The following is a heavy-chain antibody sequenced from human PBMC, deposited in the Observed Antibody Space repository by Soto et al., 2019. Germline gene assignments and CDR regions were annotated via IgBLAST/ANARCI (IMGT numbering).Heavy chain of an antibody. Sequence: SETLSLTCAIYGGSFSGYYWSWIRQPPGKGLEWIGEINHSGSTNYNPSLKSRVTISVDTSKNQFSLKLSSVTAADTAVYYCARGRIRPMVRGAVMVVWGKGTTVTVSS. J-gene: IGHJ6*03. CDR2: INHSGST. V-gene: IGHV4-34*01. CDR3: ARGRIRPMVRGAVMVV. CDR1: GGSFSGYY. D-gene: IGHD3-10*01.